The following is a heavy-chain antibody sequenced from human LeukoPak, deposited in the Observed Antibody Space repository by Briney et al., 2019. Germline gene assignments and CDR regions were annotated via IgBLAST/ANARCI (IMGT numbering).Heavy chain of an antibody. J-gene: IGHJ4*02. CDR2: INHSGST. CDR1: GGSFSGYS. CDR3: ARGPNNWNPEGY. Sequence: PSETLSLTCAVYGGSFSGYSWSWIRQPPGKGLEWIGEINHSGSTNYNPSLKSRVTISVDTSKNQFSLKLSSVTAADTAVCYCARGPNNWNPEGYWGQGTLVTVSS. D-gene: IGHD1-1*01. V-gene: IGHV4-34*01.